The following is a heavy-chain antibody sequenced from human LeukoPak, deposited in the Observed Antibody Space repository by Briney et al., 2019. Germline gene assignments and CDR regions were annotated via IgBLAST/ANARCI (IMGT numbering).Heavy chain of an antibody. D-gene: IGHD1-26*01. CDR2: IIPLFGTA. CDR3: ARDLVIISGSYYVPFVDY. V-gene: IGHV1-69*13. J-gene: IGHJ4*02. CDR1: GGTFSSYA. Sequence: SVKLSCKASGGTFSSYAIGWVRHAPGQGLEWMGGIIPLFGTANYAQKVQGRVTITSDESTSTAYMVLRSLRSEDTAVYYCARDLVIISGSYYVPFVDYWGQGTLVTVSS.